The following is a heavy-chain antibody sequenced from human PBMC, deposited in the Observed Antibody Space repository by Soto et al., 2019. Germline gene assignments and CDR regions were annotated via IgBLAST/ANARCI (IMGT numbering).Heavy chain of an antibody. CDR3: AREGYGMDV. J-gene: IGHJ6*02. CDR1: GYTFTSYA. V-gene: IGHV1-18*01. Sequence: ASVKVSCKASGYTFTSYAMHWVRQAPGQGLEWMGWISAYNGNTNYAQKLQGRVTMTTDTSTSTAYIELRSLRSDDTAVYYCAREGYGMDVWGQGTTVTVSS. CDR2: ISAYNGNT.